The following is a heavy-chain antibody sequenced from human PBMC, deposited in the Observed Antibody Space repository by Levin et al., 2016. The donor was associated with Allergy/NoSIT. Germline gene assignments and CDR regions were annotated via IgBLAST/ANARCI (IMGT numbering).Heavy chain of an antibody. J-gene: IGHJ6*02. CDR1: GGTFSSYA. V-gene: IGHV1-69*13. CDR2: IIPIFGTA. Sequence: SVKVSCKASGGTFSSYAISWVRQAPGQGLEWMGGIIPIFGTANYAQKFQGRVTITADESTSTAYMELSSLRSEDTAVYYCARVGHGYNSGEGILLGGMDVWGQGTTVTVSS. D-gene: IGHD5-24*01. CDR3: ARVGHGYNSGEGILLGGMDV.